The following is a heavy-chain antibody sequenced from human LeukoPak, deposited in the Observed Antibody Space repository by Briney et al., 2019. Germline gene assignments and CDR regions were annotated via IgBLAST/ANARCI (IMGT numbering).Heavy chain of an antibody. CDR3: GGGGAGSWYADYYYGMDV. D-gene: IGHD6-13*01. V-gene: IGHV3-30*03. Sequence: EGSLRLSCAASGFTFSSYGMHWVRQAPGKGLEWVAVISYDGSNKYYADSVKGRFTISRDNSKNTLYLQMNSLRAEDTAVYYCGGGGAGSWYADYYYGMDVWGQGTTVTVSS. J-gene: IGHJ6*02. CDR2: ISYDGSNK. CDR1: GFTFSSYG.